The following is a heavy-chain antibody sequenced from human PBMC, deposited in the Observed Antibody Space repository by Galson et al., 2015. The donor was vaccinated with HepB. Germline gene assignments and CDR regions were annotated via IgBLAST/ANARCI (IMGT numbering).Heavy chain of an antibody. Sequence: SVKVSCKASGYSFIGHYMHWVRQAPGQGLEWMGRINPNSGDTNFAQQFQGRITMTRDTSISTAYMELSRLRSDDTAVYYCVRADGDDNWFGSWGQGTLVTVSS. CDR2: INPNSGDT. V-gene: IGHV1-2*06. D-gene: IGHD4-17*01. CDR1: GYSFIGHY. CDR3: VRADGDDNWFGS. J-gene: IGHJ5*01.